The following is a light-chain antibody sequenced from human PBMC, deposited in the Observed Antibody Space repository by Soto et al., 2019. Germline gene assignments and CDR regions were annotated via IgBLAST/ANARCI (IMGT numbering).Light chain of an antibody. V-gene: IGKV1-5*01. J-gene: IGKJ1*01. CDR2: DAS. CDR3: QQYSTYPWT. CDR1: QSISSW. Sequence: DIQMTQSPSTLSASVGDRVTITCRASQSISSWLAWYQQKPGKAHKVLIFDASSLESGVQSRFSGSGSATEFTLTISSLQPDDFATYYCQQYSTYPWTFGQGTKVDIK.